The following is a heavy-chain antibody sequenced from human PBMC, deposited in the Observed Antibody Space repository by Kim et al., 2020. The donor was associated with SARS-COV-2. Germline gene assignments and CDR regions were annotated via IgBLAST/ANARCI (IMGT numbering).Heavy chain of an antibody. CDR3: AREPAGSSWAPCLPDY. CDR2: IYYSGST. V-gene: IGHV4-31*03. J-gene: IGHJ4*02. Sequence: SETLSLTCTVSGGSISSGGYYWSWIRQHPGKGLEWIGYIYYSGSTYYNPSLKSRVTISVDTSKNQFSLKLSSVTAADTAVYYCAREPAGSSWAPCLPDYWGQGTLVTVSS. D-gene: IGHD6-13*01. CDR1: GGSISSGGYY.